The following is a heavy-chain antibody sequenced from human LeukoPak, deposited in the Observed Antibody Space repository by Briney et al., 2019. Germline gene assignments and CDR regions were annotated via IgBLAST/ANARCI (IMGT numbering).Heavy chain of an antibody. CDR2: IYHSGST. Sequence: SETLSLTCTVSGYSISSAYYWGWIRQPPGKWLEWIGSIYHSGSTDYNPSLKSRVTISVNTSKNQFSLKLSSVTAADTAVYYCATIRITMVRGIISYYMDVWGKGTTVTISS. CDR3: ATIRITMVRGIISYYMDV. J-gene: IGHJ6*03. D-gene: IGHD3-10*01. V-gene: IGHV4-38-2*02. CDR1: GYSISSAYY.